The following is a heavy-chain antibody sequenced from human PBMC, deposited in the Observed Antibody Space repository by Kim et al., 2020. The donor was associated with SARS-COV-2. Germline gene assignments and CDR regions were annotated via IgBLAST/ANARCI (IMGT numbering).Heavy chain of an antibody. J-gene: IGHJ4*02. D-gene: IGHD1-26*01. CDR3: TRGTTGGFDY. V-gene: IGHV3-74*01. Sequence: GGSLRLSCAASGLSFSSYWMHWVRQTPGKGLVWVSRINSDGTYTSNAASVKGRVTISRDNTKNTLYLQMNSLRVEDTAIYYCTRGTTGGFDYWGRGTRVTVSS. CDR2: INSDGTYT. CDR1: GLSFSSYW.